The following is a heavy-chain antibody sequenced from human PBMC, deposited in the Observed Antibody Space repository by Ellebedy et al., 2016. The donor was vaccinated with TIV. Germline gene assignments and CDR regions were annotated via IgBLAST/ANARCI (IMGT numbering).Heavy chain of an antibody. J-gene: IGHJ4*02. D-gene: IGHD3-16*01. CDR3: ATELGPDTYGSFDY. V-gene: IGHV1-18*04. CDR1: PYTFTLYG. Sequence: AASVKVSCKASPYTFTLYGISWVRQAPGQGLEWMGWVSGYNGETNYAQSLQGRVTMTTDTSTSTAYMELRSLISGDTAVYYCATELGPDTYGSFDYWGQGTLVTVSS. CDR2: VSGYNGET.